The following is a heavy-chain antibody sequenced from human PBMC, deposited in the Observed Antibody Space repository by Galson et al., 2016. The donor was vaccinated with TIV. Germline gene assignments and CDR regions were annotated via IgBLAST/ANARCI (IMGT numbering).Heavy chain of an antibody. Sequence: QSGAEVKKPGEALKISCKGSGYPFSSWWIAWVRQMPGKGLEWMGKIDPDDSETRYSPSFQGQVTISVDKSTRTAFLQRRSLKASDTGMYYCARQAGRGYGLDVWGLGTTVIVS. D-gene: IGHD3-3*01. CDR3: ARQAGRGYGLDV. CDR2: IDPDDSET. CDR1: GYPFSSWW. V-gene: IGHV5-51*01. J-gene: IGHJ6*02.